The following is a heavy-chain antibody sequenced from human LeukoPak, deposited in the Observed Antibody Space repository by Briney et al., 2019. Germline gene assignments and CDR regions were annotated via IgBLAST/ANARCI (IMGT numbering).Heavy chain of an antibody. Sequence: SETLSLTCTVSGGSLSNYYWSWIRQPPGKGLEWIGEINHSGSTNYNPSLKSRVTISVDTSKNQFSLKLSSVTAADTAVYYCARGRQLATYYYYYMDVWGKGITVTVSS. CDR3: ARGRQLATYYYYYMDV. J-gene: IGHJ6*03. CDR2: INHSGST. D-gene: IGHD6-13*01. V-gene: IGHV4-34*01. CDR1: GGSLSNYY.